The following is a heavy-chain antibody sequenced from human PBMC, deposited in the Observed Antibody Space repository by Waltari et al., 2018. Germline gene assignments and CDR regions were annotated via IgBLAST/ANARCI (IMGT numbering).Heavy chain of an antibody. CDR2: INPNRGGT. D-gene: IGHD6-13*01. Sequence: QVQLVQSGAEVKKPGASVKVSCKASGYTFTGYYMPWVRQAPGQGLEWMGWINPNRGGTNYAQKFQGRVTMTRDTSISTAYMELSRLRSDDTAVYYCARDGGYSSSWIAGWFDPWGQGTLVTVSS. V-gene: IGHV1-2*02. CDR1: GYTFTGYY. J-gene: IGHJ5*02. CDR3: ARDGGYSSSWIAGWFDP.